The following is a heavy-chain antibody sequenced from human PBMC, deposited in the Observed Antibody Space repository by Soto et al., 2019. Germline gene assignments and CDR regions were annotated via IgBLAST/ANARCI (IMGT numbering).Heavy chain of an antibody. J-gene: IGHJ4*02. Sequence: EVQLLESGGGLVQPGGSLRLSCAASGFTFSNYAMSWVRQAPGKGLEWVSAISGSGGSTYYADSVKGRFTISRDNSKNTLYLQVNSLRAEDTAVYYCAKDPIASSWYCDFDYWGQGTPVTVSS. CDR3: AKDPIASSWYCDFDY. CDR1: GFTFSNYA. CDR2: ISGSGGST. V-gene: IGHV3-23*01. D-gene: IGHD6-13*01.